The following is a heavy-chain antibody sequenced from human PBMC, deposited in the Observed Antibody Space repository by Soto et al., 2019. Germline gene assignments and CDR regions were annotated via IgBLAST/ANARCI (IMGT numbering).Heavy chain of an antibody. J-gene: IGHJ3*02. D-gene: IGHD6-13*01. V-gene: IGHV3-48*03. Sequence: GGSLRLSCAASGFTFSSYEMNWVRQAPGKGLEWVSYISSSGSTIYYADSVKGRFTISRDNAKNSLYLQMNSLRAEDTAVYYCAPDVGYSSSWYAFDIWGQGTMVTVSS. CDR3: APDVGYSSSWYAFDI. CDR1: GFTFSSYE. CDR2: ISSSGSTI.